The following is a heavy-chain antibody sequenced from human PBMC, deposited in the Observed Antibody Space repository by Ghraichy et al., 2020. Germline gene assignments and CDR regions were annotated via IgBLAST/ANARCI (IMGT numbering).Heavy chain of an antibody. V-gene: IGHV4-34*01. J-gene: IGHJ4*02. CDR3: ARGVASTRRYFDY. Sequence: SETLSLTCAVYGGSFSGYYWSWIRQRPGKGLEWIGEINHSGSTNYNPSLKSRVTISVDTSKNQFSLKLSSVTAADTAVYYCARGVASTRRYFDYWGQGTLVTVSS. D-gene: IGHD2-15*01. CDR2: INHSGST. CDR1: GGSFSGYY.